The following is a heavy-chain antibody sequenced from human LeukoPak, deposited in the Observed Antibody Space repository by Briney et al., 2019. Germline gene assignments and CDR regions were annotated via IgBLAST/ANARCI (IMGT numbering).Heavy chain of an antibody. CDR3: ARVVSSGSHADY. CDR2: IYYSGST. J-gene: IGHJ4*02. V-gene: IGHV4-39*07. Sequence: SETLSLTCTVSGGSISSYYWGWIRQPPGKGLEWIGSIYYSGSTYYNPSLKSRVTISVDTSKNQFSLKLSSVTAADTAVYYCARVVSSGSHADYWGQGTLVTVSS. CDR1: GGSISSYY. D-gene: IGHD3-10*01.